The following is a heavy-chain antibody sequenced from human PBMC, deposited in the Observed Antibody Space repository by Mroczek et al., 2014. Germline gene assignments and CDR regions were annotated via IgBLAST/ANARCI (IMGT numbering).Heavy chain of an antibody. CDR2: INHSGST. Sequence: QVQLQQWGAGLLKPSETLSLTCAVYGGSFSGYYWSWIRQPPGKGLEWIGEINHSGSTNYNPSLKSRVTISVDTSKNQFSLKLSSVTAADTAVYYCAKHSTPINSSGWYGYRTTTLYWFDPWGQGTPGSPSP. CDR1: GGSFSGYY. CDR3: AKHSTPINSSGWYGYRTTTLYWFDP. V-gene: IGHV4-34*01. D-gene: IGHD6-19*01. J-gene: IGHJ5*02.